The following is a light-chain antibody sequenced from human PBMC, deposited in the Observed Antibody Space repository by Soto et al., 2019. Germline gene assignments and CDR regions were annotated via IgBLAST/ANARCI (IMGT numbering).Light chain of an antibody. CDR3: QQYYTTPPT. CDR1: QSVLFRPNKKNY. J-gene: IGKJ2*01. CDR2: WAS. Sequence: DIVMTQSPDSLAVSLGERATINCKSSQSVLFRPNKKNYLAWYRQKPGQPPKMFIYWASTRESGVPDRFSGSGSGTDFTLTISSLQAEDVAVYYCQQYYTTPPTFGQGTKLEIK. V-gene: IGKV4-1*01.